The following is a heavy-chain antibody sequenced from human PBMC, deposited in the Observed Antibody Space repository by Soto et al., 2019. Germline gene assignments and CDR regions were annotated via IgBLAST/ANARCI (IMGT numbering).Heavy chain of an antibody. V-gene: IGHV3-30-3*01. J-gene: IGHJ4*02. CDR1: GFTFGTYA. CDR3: ARDQGRSITCQLDY. D-gene: IGHD2-2*01. Sequence: PGGSLRLSCAVSGFTFGTYAMHWVRQAPGKGLEWVAVISYDGSNTYYADSVKGRFTISRDNMLYLQMNSLRAEDTAVYYCARDQGRSITCQLDYWGQGXLVTVYS. CDR2: ISYDGSNT.